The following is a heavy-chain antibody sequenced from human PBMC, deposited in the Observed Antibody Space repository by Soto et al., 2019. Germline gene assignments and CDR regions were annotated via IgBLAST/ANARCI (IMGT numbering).Heavy chain of an antibody. CDR1: GGSISSGGYY. J-gene: IGHJ4*02. D-gene: IGHD4-17*01. CDR3: ARETTVVTIDY. V-gene: IGHV4-30-4*01. CDR2: IYYSGST. Sequence: SETLSLTCTVSGGSISSGGYYWSWIRQPPGKGLEWIGYIYYSGSTYYNPSLKSRVTISVDTSKNQFSLKLSSVTAADTAVYYCARETTVVTIDYWGQGTLVTVSS.